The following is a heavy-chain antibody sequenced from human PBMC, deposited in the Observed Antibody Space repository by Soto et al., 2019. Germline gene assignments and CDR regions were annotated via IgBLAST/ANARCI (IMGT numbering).Heavy chain of an antibody. CDR1: GFTFSNAW. CDR3: TTERCSGGSCYTDY. J-gene: IGHJ4*02. CDR2: IKSKTDGGTT. V-gene: IGHV3-15*01. Sequence: GGSLRLSCAASGFTFSNAWMSWVRQAPGKGLEWVGRIKSKTDGGTTDYAAPVKGRFTISRDDSKNTLYLQMNSLKTEDTAVYYCTTERCSGGSCYTDYWGQGTLVTVSS. D-gene: IGHD2-15*01.